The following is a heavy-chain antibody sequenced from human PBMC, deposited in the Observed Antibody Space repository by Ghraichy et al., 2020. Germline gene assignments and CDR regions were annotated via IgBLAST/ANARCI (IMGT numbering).Heavy chain of an antibody. J-gene: IGHJ4*02. CDR3: ARDPNGDSRGTWG. D-gene: IGHD3-22*01. V-gene: IGHV3-66*01. CDR1: GVTVSNNY. Sequence: RGSLRLSCVASGVTVSNNYMSWVRQAPGKGLEWVSLIYSGGDTHYADSVKGRFTISRDNSKNTLYLQMNSLRAEDTAVYYCARDPNGDSRGTWGWGQGTLVTVSS. CDR2: IYSGGDT.